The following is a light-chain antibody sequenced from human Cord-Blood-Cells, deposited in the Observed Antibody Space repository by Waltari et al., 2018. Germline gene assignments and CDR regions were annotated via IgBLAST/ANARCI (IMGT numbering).Light chain of an antibody. J-gene: IGKJ1*01. CDR2: AAS. V-gene: IGKV1-39*01. Sequence: DIQMTQSPASLSASVVDRVTTTCRASQSISSYLNWYQQKPGKAPKLLIYAASSLQSGVPSRFSGSGSGTDFTLSISSLQPEDFAIYYCQQNYSTPPTFGQGTKVEIK. CDR1: QSISSY. CDR3: QQNYSTPPT.